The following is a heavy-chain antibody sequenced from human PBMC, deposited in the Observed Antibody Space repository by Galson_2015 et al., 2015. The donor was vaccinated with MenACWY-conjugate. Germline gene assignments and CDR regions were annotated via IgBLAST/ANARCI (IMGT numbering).Heavy chain of an antibody. CDR1: GYTLTELS. CDR2: FDPEDGET. V-gene: IGHV1-24*01. D-gene: IGHD3-3*01. J-gene: IGHJ6*02. Sequence: SVKVSCKVPGYTLTELSMHWVRQAPGEGLEWMGGFDPEDGETIYAQKFQGRVTMTEDTSTDTAYMELSSLRSEDTAVYYCATVESSRYYYYGMDVWGQGTTVTVSS. CDR3: ATVESSRYYYYGMDV.